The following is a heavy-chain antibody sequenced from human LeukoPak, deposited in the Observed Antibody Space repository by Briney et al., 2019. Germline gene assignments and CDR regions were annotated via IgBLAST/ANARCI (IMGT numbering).Heavy chain of an antibody. J-gene: IGHJ5*02. CDR1: GFIFSSFE. V-gene: IGHV3-48*03. CDR2: ISSSGSTI. Sequence: GGSLRLSCAASGFIFSSFEMIWVRQAPGKGLEWVSYISSSGSTIYYADSVKGRFTISRDNAKNSLYLQMNSLRAEDTAVYYCARLASLVDSNWFDPWGQGTLVTVSS. CDR3: ARLASLVDSNWFDP. D-gene: IGHD2-15*01.